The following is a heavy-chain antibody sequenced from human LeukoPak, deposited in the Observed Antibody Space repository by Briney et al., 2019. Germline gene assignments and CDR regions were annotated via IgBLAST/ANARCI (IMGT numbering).Heavy chain of an antibody. Sequence: PSETLSLTCTVSGGSISSSSYYWSWIRQPAGTGLEWIGRIYTSGSTNYNPSLKSQVTMSVDTSKNQFSLKLSSVTAADTAVYYCARVYYSNSYDYWYFDLWGRGTLVTVSS. V-gene: IGHV4-61*02. CDR2: IYTSGST. CDR3: ARVYYSNSYDYWYFDL. D-gene: IGHD6-13*01. J-gene: IGHJ2*01. CDR1: GGSISSSSYY.